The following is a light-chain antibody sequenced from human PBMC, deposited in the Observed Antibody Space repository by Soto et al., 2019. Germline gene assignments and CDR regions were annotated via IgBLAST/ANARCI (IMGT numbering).Light chain of an antibody. Sequence: DIQMTQSPSTLSASVGDRVTITCRASQSISSWLAWYQQKPGKAPKLLIYKASSLESGLPSRFSGSGSGTEFTLTISSLQPDVFATYYCQQYNSYWTFGQGTKVEI. CDR1: QSISSW. J-gene: IGKJ1*01. CDR3: QQYNSYWT. CDR2: KAS. V-gene: IGKV1-5*03.